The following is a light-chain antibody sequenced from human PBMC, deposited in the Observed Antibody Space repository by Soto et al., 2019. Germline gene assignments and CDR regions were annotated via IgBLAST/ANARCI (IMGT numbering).Light chain of an antibody. CDR1: QSVTANY. V-gene: IGKV3-20*01. CDR3: LQYGIPLWT. Sequence: EIALTQSPGTLSLSPGERATLSCRASQSVTANYLAWYQQKPGQAPRLLNYAASIGATGIPDRFSGSGSGTDFTLTISRLEPEDFAVYYCLQYGIPLWTFGQGTKV. CDR2: AAS. J-gene: IGKJ1*01.